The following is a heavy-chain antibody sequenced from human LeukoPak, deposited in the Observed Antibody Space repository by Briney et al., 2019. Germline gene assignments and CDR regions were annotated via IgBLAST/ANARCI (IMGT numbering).Heavy chain of an antibody. CDR1: GGSISSSSYY. CDR3: ARHHAGADKNFDY. J-gene: IGHJ4*02. D-gene: IGHD2/OR15-2a*01. V-gene: IGHV4-39*07. CDR2: IYYSGST. Sequence: SEALSLTCTVSGGSISSSSYYWGWIRQPPGKGLEWIGSIYYSGSTYYNPSLKSRVTISVDTSKNQFSLKLSSVTAADTAVYYCARHHAGADKNFDYWGQGTLVTVSS.